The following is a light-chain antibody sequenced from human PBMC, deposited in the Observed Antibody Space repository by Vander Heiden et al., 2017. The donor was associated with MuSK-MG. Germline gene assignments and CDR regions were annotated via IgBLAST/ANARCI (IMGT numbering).Light chain of an antibody. J-gene: IGKJ4*01. CDR3: QHYNNWPPKVT. CDR1: RSVTSN. Sequence: EIVMTQSPDTLSVSPGERATLSCRASRSVTSNIAWYQQKPGQAPRLLFYGTSTRATGVPARFSGSGSGTEFTLTISSLQSEDFAIYYCQHYNNWPPKVTFGGGTKVEIK. V-gene: IGKV3-15*01. CDR2: GTS.